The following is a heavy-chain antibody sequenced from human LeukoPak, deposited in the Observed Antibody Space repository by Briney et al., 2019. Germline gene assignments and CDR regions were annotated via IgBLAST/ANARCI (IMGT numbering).Heavy chain of an antibody. CDR2: RYYSGGT. CDR1: GGSISSYY. J-gene: IGHJ1*01. CDR3: ARVRGDFETD. Sequence: SETLSLTCSVSGGSISSYYWTWIRQPPGKGLEWIGYRYYSGGTTYNPSLKSRVTISVDTSKSQFSLKLISVTAADTAIYYCARVRGDFETDWGQGTLVTVSS. D-gene: IGHD3-16*01. V-gene: IGHV4-59*01.